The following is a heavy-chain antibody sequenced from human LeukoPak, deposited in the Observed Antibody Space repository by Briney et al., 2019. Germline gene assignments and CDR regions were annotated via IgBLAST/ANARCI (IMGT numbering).Heavy chain of an antibody. CDR2: ISPGSSTM. Sequence: GGSLRLSCAASGFSFSTYTMNWIRQAPGKGLEWVSSISPGSSTMYYADSVKGRFTISRDNAKNSLYLQMNSLRHEDTAVYYCASQRGFDYWGRGTLVTVSS. D-gene: IGHD3-10*01. CDR3: ASQRGFDY. J-gene: IGHJ4*02. V-gene: IGHV3-48*02. CDR1: GFSFSTYT.